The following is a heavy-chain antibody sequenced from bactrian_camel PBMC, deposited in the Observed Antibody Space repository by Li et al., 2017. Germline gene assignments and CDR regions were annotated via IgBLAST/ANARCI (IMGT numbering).Heavy chain of an antibody. CDR2: INARGSMT. V-gene: IGHV3S1*01. D-gene: IGHD3*01. CDR3: TKDVRTDDYCSGPCRTGFGS. Sequence: HVQLVESGGGLVQAGGSLGLSCTASGFAFTRYGADWVRQAPGKGLEWVSGINARGSMTDYADSVKGRFTISRDNAKNTLYLQLNSLKTEDTAIYYCTKDVRTDDYCSGPCRTGFGSWGRGTQVTVS. J-gene: IGHJ6*01. CDR1: GFAFTRYG.